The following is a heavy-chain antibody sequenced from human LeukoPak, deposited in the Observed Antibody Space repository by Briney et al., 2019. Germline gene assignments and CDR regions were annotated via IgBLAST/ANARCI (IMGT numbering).Heavy chain of an antibody. V-gene: IGHV4-39*01. CDR2: IYYSGST. CDR3: ARHPEMATIWYYFDY. D-gene: IGHD5-24*01. CDR1: GGSISSSSYY. Sequence: SETLSLTCTVSGGSISSSSYYWGWIRQPPGKGLEWIGSIYYSGSTYYNPSLKSRVTISVDTSKNQFTLKLSSVTAADTAVYYCARHPEMATIWYYFDYWGQGTLVTVSS. J-gene: IGHJ4*02.